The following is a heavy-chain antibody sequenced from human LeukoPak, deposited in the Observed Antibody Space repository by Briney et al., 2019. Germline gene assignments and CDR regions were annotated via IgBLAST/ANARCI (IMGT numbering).Heavy chain of an antibody. Sequence: ASVKVSCKASGYTFTSYDITWVRQATGQGLEWMGWMNPNSGNRGFAQKFQGRVTMTRNISINTAYMELSGLRSEDTAVYYCARNNIGFDYWGQGTLVTVSS. CDR2: MNPNSGNR. J-gene: IGHJ4*02. D-gene: IGHD1/OR15-1a*01. CDR1: GYTFTSYD. V-gene: IGHV1-8*01. CDR3: ARNNIGFDY.